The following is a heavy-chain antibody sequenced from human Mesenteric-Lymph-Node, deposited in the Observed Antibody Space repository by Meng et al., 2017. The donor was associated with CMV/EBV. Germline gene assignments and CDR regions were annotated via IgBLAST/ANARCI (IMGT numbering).Heavy chain of an antibody. CDR2: IRNKANNYTT. V-gene: IGHV3-72*01. J-gene: IGHJ4*02. D-gene: IGHD2-15*01. Sequence: SLKISCAASGFTFSDRYMDWVRQAPGEGLEWVGRIRNKANNYTTEYAASVKGRFTISRDDSRDSLYLQMNSLKPEDTAVYYCTASGYCRSSSCDGWGQGTLVTVSS. CDR1: GFTFSDRY. CDR3: TASGYCRSSSCDG.